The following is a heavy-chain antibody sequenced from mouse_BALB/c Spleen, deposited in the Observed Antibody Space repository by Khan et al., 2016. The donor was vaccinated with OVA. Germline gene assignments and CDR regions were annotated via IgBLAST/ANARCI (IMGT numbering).Heavy chain of an antibody. Sequence: VQLQQSGPELVKPGASVKMSCKASGYTFTDHYMKWVRQSHGKILEWIADINPDNGDTFYNEKFKDKATLTVDKSSSTAYMQLNSLTSEDSAVYFCAKGLWDFWGQGTTRTVSS. CDR3: AKGLWDF. CDR1: GYTFTDHY. CDR2: INPDNGDT. J-gene: IGHJ2*01. D-gene: IGHD6-1*01. V-gene: IGHV1-26*01.